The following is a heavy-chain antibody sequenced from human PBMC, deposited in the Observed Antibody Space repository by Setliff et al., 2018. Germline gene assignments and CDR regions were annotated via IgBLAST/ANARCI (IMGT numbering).Heavy chain of an antibody. CDR3: ARHATYYYGPGHLPFDS. V-gene: IGHV4-34*12. CDR2: IMPGRDT. Sequence: SETLSLTCAVYGDSLSGYYWCWIRQSPKKGLEWIGEIMPGRDTLYSPSLKSLLTITIDTSKSQFSLELSAVTAADTSVYYCARHATYYYGPGHLPFDSWGQGTLVTVSS. J-gene: IGHJ4*02. D-gene: IGHD3-10*01. CDR1: GDSLSGYY.